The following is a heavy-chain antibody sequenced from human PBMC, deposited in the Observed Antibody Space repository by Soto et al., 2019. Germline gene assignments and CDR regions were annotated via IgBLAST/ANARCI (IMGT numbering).Heavy chain of an antibody. CDR1: GLTFSNAW. D-gene: IGHD3-3*01. J-gene: IGHJ4*02. CDR2: IRSNADGGTA. CDR3: TTSISGLVTGH. Sequence: EVQLVESGGGLVKPGGSLRLSCEASGLTFSNAWMNWVRQAPGKGLEWVGRIRSNADGGTADYAAPVKGRFTFSRDDSQNTLFLEMNSLKTEDTAVYFCTTSISGLVTGHWGQGTLVTVSS. V-gene: IGHV3-15*07.